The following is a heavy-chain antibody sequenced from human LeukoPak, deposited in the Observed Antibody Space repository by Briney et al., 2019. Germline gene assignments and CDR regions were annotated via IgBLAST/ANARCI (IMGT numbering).Heavy chain of an antibody. D-gene: IGHD6-13*01. CDR2: IIPILGIA. CDR1: GGTFSSYA. V-gene: IGHV1-69*04. J-gene: IGHJ4*02. CDR3: ASCSSWSVDY. Sequence: GASVKVSCKASGGTFSSYAISWVRQAPGQGLEWMGRIIPILGIANYAQKFQGRVTITTDKSTSTAYMELSSLRSEDTAVYYCASCSSWSVDYWGQGTLVTVSS.